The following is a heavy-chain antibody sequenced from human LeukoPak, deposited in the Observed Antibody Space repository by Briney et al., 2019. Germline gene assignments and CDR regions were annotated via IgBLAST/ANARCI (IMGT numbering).Heavy chain of an antibody. Sequence: GGSLRLSCAASGFTFSSYEMNWVRQAPGKGLEWVSYIGSSGSTIYYADSVKGRFTISRDNAKNSLYLQMNSLRAEDTAVYYCARDSGIAASGMVYWGQGTLVTVSS. CDR1: GFTFSSYE. CDR3: ARDSGIAASGMVY. J-gene: IGHJ4*02. CDR2: IGSSGSTI. V-gene: IGHV3-48*03. D-gene: IGHD6-13*01.